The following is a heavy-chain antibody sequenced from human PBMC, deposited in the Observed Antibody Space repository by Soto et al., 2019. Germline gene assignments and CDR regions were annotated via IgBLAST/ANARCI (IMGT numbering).Heavy chain of an antibody. CDR3: ATFYGDYVSY. V-gene: IGHV4-39*01. CDR1: GGSISSSSYY. Sequence: QLQLQESGPGLVKPSETLSLTCTVSGGSISSSSYYWGWIRQPPGKGLEWIGSIYYSGSTFYNPSLKSRVTISVDTTKNQFSLKLSSVTAADTAVYYCATFYGDYVSYWGQGTLVTVSS. J-gene: IGHJ4*02. CDR2: IYYSGST. D-gene: IGHD4-17*01.